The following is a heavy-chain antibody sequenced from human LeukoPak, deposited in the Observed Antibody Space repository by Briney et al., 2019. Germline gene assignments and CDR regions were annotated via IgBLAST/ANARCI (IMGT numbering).Heavy chain of an antibody. V-gene: IGHV3-23*01. J-gene: IGHJ4*02. D-gene: IGHD3-10*01. Sequence: TGGSLRLSCAASGFTFSSYAMSWVRQARGKGLEWVSVISGSGGSTYYADSVKGRFTISRDNSKNTLYLKMNSLRAEDTAVYYCAKRDVLLWFGELLSADYWGQGTLVTVSS. CDR3: AKRDVLLWFGELLSADY. CDR1: GFTFSSYA. CDR2: ISGSGGST.